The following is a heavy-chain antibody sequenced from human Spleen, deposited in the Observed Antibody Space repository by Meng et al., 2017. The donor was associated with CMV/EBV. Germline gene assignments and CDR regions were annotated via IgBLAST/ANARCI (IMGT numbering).Heavy chain of an antibody. V-gene: IGHV3-30*16. Sequence: GESLKISCTASGFSLNTYIGHWVRQAPGKGLEWVAVISYDIRNQYYADSVKGRFTISRDNSENALYLHMNSLSGEDTAVYYCARPLGGYHYNGMDVWGQGTTVTVSS. CDR2: ISYDIRNQ. CDR3: ARPLGGYHYNGMDV. D-gene: IGHD3-16*01. J-gene: IGHJ6*02. CDR1: GFSLNTYI.